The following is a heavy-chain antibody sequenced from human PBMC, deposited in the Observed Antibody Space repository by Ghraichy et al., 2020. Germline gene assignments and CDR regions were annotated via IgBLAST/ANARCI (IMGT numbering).Heavy chain of an antibody. D-gene: IGHD3-10*01. CDR3: ARDTRVRGVIGDVYYYYGMDV. CDR1: GGSFSGYY. CDR2: INHSGST. J-gene: IGHJ6*02. V-gene: IGHV4-34*01. Sequence: SETLSLTCAVYGGSFSGYYWSWIRQPPGKGLEWIGEINHSGSTNYNPSLKSRVTISVDTSKNQFSLKLSSVTAADTAVYYCARDTRVRGVIGDVYYYYGMDVWGQGTTVTVSS.